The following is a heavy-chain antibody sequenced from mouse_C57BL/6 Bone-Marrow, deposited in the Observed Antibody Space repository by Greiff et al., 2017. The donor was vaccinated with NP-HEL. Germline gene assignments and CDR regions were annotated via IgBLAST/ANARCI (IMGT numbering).Heavy chain of an antibody. V-gene: IGHV14-4*01. Sequence: VHVKQSGAELVRPGASVKLSCTASGFNIKDDYMHWVKQRPEQGLEWIGWIDPENGDTEYASKFQGKATITADTSSNTAYLQLSSLTSEDTAVYYCTTAVASYYFDYWGQGTTLTVSS. CDR3: TTAVASYYFDY. J-gene: IGHJ2*01. CDR1: GFNIKDDY. D-gene: IGHD1-1*01. CDR2: IDPENGDT.